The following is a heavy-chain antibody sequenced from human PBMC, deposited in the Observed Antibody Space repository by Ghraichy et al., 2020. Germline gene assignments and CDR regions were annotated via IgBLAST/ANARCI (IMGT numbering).Heavy chain of an antibody. CDR1: GFTFSNAW. J-gene: IGHJ4*02. CDR2: IKSKTDGGTT. V-gene: IGHV3-15*01. Sequence: GGSLRLSCAASGFTFSNAWMSWVRQAPGKGLEWVGRIKSKTDGGTTDYAAPVKGRFSISRDDSKNTLFLQMNSLKTEDTAVYYCTRDAPATYYFDYWGQGALVTVSS. CDR3: TRDAPATYYFDY. D-gene: IGHD6-25*01.